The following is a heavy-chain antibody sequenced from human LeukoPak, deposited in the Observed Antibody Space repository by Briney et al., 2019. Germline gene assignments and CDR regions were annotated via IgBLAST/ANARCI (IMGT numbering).Heavy chain of an antibody. CDR1: GASISRYY. D-gene: IGHD3-3*02. Sequence: SETLSLTCTVPGASISRYYCSWIRQPPGKGLEWIGYIYYSGSTNYNPSLKSRVTISVDTSKNQFSLKVNSLTAADTAVHYCASGISRDQIDFWGQGTLVTVSS. CDR2: IYYSGST. J-gene: IGHJ4*02. V-gene: IGHV4-59*12. CDR3: ASGISRDQIDF.